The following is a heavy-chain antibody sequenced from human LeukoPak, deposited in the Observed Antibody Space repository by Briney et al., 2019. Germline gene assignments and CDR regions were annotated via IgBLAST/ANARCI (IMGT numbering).Heavy chain of an antibody. CDR3: ARGVCSGASCSCAEY. V-gene: IGHV3-30*04. D-gene: IGHD2-15*01. CDR1: GFTFSSYA. CDR2: ISYDGFNK. Sequence: GGSLRLSCAASGFTFSSYAMHWVRQAPGKGLEWVAVISYDGFNKYYADSVKGRFTIFRDNSKNTLSLQMNSLRAEDTAVYYCARGVCSGASCSCAEYWGQGNLVTVSS. J-gene: IGHJ4*02.